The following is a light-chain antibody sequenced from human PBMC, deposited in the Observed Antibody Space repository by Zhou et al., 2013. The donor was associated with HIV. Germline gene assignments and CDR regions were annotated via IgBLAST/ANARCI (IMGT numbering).Light chain of an antibody. CDR3: QQFGSSPWT. J-gene: IGKJ1*01. Sequence: EVVMTQSPSTLSVSPGERVTLSCRASQNVFSNLAWYQQKRGQAPRLLIYDASTKATGIPARFSGIGSGTEFTLSISRVEPEDSALYYCQQFGSSPWTFGQGTKVQI. CDR1: QNVFSN. CDR2: DAS. V-gene: IGKV3-15*01.